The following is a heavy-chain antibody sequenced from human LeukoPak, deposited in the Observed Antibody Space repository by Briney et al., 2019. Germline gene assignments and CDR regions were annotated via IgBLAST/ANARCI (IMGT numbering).Heavy chain of an antibody. CDR3: AREKRTGISEFDP. D-gene: IGHD6-13*01. J-gene: IGHJ5*02. V-gene: IGHV1-2*02. Sequence: ASVKVSCKASGYTFTGYYMHWVRQAPGQGLEWMGWINPNSGGTNYAQKFQGRVTMTRDTSISTAYMELSRLRSDDTAMYYCAREKRTGISEFDPWGQGTLVTVSS. CDR1: GYTFTGYY. CDR2: INPNSGGT.